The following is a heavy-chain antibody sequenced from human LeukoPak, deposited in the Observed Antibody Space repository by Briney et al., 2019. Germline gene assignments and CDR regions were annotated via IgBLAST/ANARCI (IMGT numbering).Heavy chain of an antibody. Sequence: GGSLRLPCTASVFNMFGDATHWVRQAPGKGLQWVADISFDGTNKNYADSVKGRFTITRDNSKNTLFLQINSLTTDDTALFYCARETHDALDLWGPGTLVTVSS. CDR1: VFNMFGDA. V-gene: IGHV3-30*04. J-gene: IGHJ3*01. CDR3: ARETHDALDL. CDR2: ISFDGTNK.